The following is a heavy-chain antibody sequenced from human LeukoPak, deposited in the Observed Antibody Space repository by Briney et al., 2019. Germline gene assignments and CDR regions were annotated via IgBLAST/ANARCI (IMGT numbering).Heavy chain of an antibody. CDR3: ARNYGDYVRWFDP. V-gene: IGHV1-46*01. CDR1: GYTFTSYY. CDR2: INPSGGST. D-gene: IGHD4-17*01. J-gene: IGHJ5*02. Sequence: ASVKVSCKASGYTFTSYYMHWVRQAPGQGLEWMGIINPSGGSTSYAQKFQGRVTMTTDTSTSTAYMELRSLRSDDTAVYYCARNYGDYVRWFDPWGQGTLVTVSS.